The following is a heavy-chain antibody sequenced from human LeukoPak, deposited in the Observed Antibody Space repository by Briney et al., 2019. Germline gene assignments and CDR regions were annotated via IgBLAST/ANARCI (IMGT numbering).Heavy chain of an antibody. D-gene: IGHD2-2*01. V-gene: IGHV3-11*01. CDR1: GFTVSSNY. CDR2: ISSSGSTI. Sequence: PGGSLRLSCAASGFTVSSNYMSWVRQAPGKGLEWVSYISSSGSTIYYADSVKGRFTISRDNAKNSLYLQMNSLRAEDTAVYYCAREPFGCSSTSCSQYYYYMDVWGKGTTVTVSS. J-gene: IGHJ6*03. CDR3: AREPFGCSSTSCSQYYYYMDV.